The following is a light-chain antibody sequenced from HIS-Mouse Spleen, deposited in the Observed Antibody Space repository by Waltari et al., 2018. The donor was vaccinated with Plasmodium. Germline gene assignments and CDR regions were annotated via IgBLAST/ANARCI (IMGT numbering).Light chain of an antibody. J-gene: IGLJ3*02. CDR2: EDS. Sequence: SYELTQPPSVSVSPGQTARITCSGDALPTHYASWYQQKSGQAPVLVIYEDSKRPSGTPERFCGSSSGTRAALTISGAQVEDESDYYCYSTDSSGNHRVFGGGTKLTV. CDR1: ALPTHY. V-gene: IGLV3-10*01. CDR3: YSTDSSGNHRV.